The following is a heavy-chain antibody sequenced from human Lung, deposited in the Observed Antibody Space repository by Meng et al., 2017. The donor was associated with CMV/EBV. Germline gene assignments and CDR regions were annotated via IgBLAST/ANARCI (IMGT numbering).Heavy chain of an antibody. J-gene: IGHJ6*02. Sequence: SCVASGFTFSSYEMNWVRQAPEKGLEWVSHISSSGYTLHYADSVKGRFTISRDNAKNSLYLQMKNLRPEDTAVYYCARDSISYGSGSFDMFVWGQGTTVTVSS. D-gene: IGHD3-10*01. CDR1: GFTFSSYE. CDR2: ISSSGYTL. V-gene: IGHV3-48*03. CDR3: ARDSISYGSGSFDMFV.